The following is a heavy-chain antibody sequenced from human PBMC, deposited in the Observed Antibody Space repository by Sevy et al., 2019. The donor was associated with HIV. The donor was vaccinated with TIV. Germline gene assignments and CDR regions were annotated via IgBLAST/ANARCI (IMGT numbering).Heavy chain of an antibody. CDR1: GFIFNNYA. Sequence: GGSLRLSCAASGFIFNNYAMHWVRQAPGKGLEWVAVISYDGSNKYHADSVKGRFTISRDNSKNMLYLQMNSLRAEDTAVYYCARDILAGTFDHWGQGTLVTVSS. D-gene: IGHD6-19*01. CDR2: ISYDGSNK. CDR3: ARDILAGTFDH. J-gene: IGHJ4*02. V-gene: IGHV3-30*01.